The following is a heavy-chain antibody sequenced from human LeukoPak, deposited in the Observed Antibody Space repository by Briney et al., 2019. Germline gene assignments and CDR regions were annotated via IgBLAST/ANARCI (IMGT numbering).Heavy chain of an antibody. CDR2: ISYDGSNK. CDR3: ARNDYNFDY. CDR1: GFTFSSYA. D-gene: IGHD1-1*01. J-gene: IGHJ4*02. Sequence: GGSLRLSCAASGFTFSSYAMHWVRQAPGKGLEWVAVISYDGSNKYYADSVKGRFTIPRDNSKNTLYLQMNSLRAEDTAVYYCARNDYNFDYWGQGTLVTVSS. V-gene: IGHV3-30*04.